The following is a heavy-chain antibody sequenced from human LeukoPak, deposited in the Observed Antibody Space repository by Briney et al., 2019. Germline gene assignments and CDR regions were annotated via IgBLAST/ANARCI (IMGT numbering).Heavy chain of an antibody. D-gene: IGHD5-18*01. CDR3: ARRAPLSPSGYSNGNTYYYHGMDV. Sequence: SETLSLTCTVSGGSISSYYWSWIRQPPGKGLEWIGYIYYSGSTNYNPSLKSRVTISVDTSKNQFSLKLSSVTAADTAVYYCARRAPLSPSGYSNGNTYYYHGMDVWGQGTTVTVSS. J-gene: IGHJ6*02. CDR1: GGSISSYY. V-gene: IGHV4-59*08. CDR2: IYYSGST.